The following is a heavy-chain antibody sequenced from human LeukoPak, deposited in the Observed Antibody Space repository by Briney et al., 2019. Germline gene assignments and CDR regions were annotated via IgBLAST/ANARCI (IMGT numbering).Heavy chain of an antibody. D-gene: IGHD1/OR15-1a*01. V-gene: IGHV3-23*01. CDR2: ISGSGGST. CDR3: AKGTRDWNTVDY. Sequence: GSLSLSCAASGFPFSSYAMSWVRQAPGKGLEWVSAISGSGGSTYYADSVKGRFTISRDNSKNTLYLQMNSLRAEDTAVYYCAKGTRDWNTVDYWGQGTLVTVSS. CDR1: GFPFSSYA. J-gene: IGHJ4*02.